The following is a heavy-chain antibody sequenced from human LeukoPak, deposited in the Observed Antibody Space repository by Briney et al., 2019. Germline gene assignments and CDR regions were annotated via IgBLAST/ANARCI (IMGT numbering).Heavy chain of an antibody. CDR1: GYSISSGYY. CDR3: ARGVVVVAAYDY. D-gene: IGHD2-15*01. J-gene: IGHJ4*02. V-gene: IGHV4-38-2*02. CDR2: IYTSGST. Sequence: SETLSLTCTVSGYSISSGYYWGWIRQPPGKGLEWIGRIYTSGSTNYNPSLKSRVTISVDTSKNQFSLKLSSVTAADTAVYYCARGVVVVAAYDYWGQGTLVTVSS.